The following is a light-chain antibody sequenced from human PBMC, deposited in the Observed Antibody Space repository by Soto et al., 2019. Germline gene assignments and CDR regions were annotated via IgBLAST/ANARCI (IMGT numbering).Light chain of an antibody. J-gene: IGKJ3*01. CDR2: AAS. CDR3: QQANSFPFT. Sequence: DIQMTQSPSSVSASVRDRVTITCRASQIINKWLAWYQQKPGKAPTLLIYAASTLQSGVPSRFSGSGSGTDFTLTISSLQPEDFATYYCQQANSFPFTFGPGTKVDIK. V-gene: IGKV1-12*02. CDR1: QIINKW.